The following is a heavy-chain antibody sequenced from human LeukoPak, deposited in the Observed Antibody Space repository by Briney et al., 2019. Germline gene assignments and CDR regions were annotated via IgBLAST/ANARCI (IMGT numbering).Heavy chain of an antibody. V-gene: IGHV1-18*01. CDR3: ARAHYGDYVGY. CDR2: ISAYNGNT. J-gene: IGHJ4*02. CDR1: GYTFTSYG. D-gene: IGHD4-17*01. Sequence: ASVKVSCKASGYTFTSYGISWVRQAPGQGLEWMGWISAYNGNTNYAQKLQGRVTMTRDTSTSTVYMELSSLRSEDTAVYYCARAHYGDYVGYWGQGTLVTVSS.